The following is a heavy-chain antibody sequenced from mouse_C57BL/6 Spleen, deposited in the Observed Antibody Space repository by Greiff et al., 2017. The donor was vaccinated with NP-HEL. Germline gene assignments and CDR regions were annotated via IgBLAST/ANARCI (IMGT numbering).Heavy chain of an antibody. D-gene: IGHD1-1*01. Sequence: VQLQQSGPELEKPGASVKMSCKASGYTFTDYNMHWVKQSHGKSLEWLGYINPNKGGTSYKQKFKGKATLTVNKSSSTDYMELRSLTSEDSAVYYCAHYYGSSYGFAYWGQGTLVTVSA. CDR3: AHYYGSSYGFAY. J-gene: IGHJ3*01. CDR1: GYTFTDYN. V-gene: IGHV1-22*01. CDR2: INPNKGGT.